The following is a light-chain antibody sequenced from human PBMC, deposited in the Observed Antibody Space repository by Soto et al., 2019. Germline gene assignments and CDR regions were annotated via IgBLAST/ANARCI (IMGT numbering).Light chain of an antibody. CDR1: QTVIDNY. CDR2: GAS. J-gene: IGKJ1*01. CDR3: QQYGTSPT. V-gene: IGKV3-20*01. Sequence: ELVLTQSPGTLSLSPGERATLSCRASQTVIDNYLAWYQHKPGQAPRLLIHGASWRATAIPDRFSGSGSGTDFTLSITRLEPEDFAVYYCQQYGTSPTFGQGTKVDIK.